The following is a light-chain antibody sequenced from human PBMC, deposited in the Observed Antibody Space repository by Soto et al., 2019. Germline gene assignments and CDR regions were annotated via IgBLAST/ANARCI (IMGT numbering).Light chain of an antibody. J-gene: IGKJ1*01. CDR1: QSIRSW. CDR2: KAS. Sequence: DIQMTQSPSILSASVGDRVTITCRARQSIRSWLAWYQQKPGKAPKLLIYKASSLEGGVPSRFSGSGSGTEFILTISSLQPDDFATYYCQQYNPYSPWTFGQGTKVEIK. V-gene: IGKV1-5*03. CDR3: QQYNPYSPWT.